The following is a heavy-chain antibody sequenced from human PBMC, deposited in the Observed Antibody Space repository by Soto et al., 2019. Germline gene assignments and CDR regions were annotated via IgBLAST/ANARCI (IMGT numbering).Heavy chain of an antibody. CDR3: ARSLWSPYFYYGLDV. CDR2: INSGGNIT. J-gene: IGHJ6*02. CDR1: GFALSRYW. D-gene: IGHD2-21*01. Sequence: GGSLRLSCTASGFALSRYWMYWVRQAPGKGLVWVPHINSGGNITPYPDSVRGRFTISRDNSKNTLYLDMHSLTTDDTAVYFCARSLWSPYFYYGLDVWGQGTTVTVSS. V-gene: IGHV3-74*01.